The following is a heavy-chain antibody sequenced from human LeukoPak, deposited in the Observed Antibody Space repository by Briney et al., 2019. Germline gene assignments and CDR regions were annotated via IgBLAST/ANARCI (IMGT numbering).Heavy chain of an antibody. V-gene: IGHV3-7*01. J-gene: IGHJ4*02. CDR2: IKQDGSEK. Sequence: PGGSLRLSCAASGFTFSSYWMSWVRQAPGKGLEWVANIKQDGSEKYYVDSVKGRFTISRDNAKNSLYLQMNSLRAEDTAVYYCARGLYYYDSSGYLVYWGQGTMVTVSS. CDR1: GFTFSSYW. CDR3: ARGLYYYDSSGYLVY. D-gene: IGHD3-22*01.